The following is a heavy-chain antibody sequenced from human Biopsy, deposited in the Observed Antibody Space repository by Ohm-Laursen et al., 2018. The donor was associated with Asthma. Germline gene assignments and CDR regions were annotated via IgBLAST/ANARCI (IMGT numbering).Heavy chain of an antibody. CDR2: INPNSGGT. D-gene: IGHD7-27*01. CDR3: ARGQKSPGDRWFDP. V-gene: IGHV1-2*06. Sequence: GASVTASCKTSGYTFIGYHIHWARQAPGQGLEWMGRINPNSGGTNYAQKFQGRVTMTSDTSISTAYMELSRLRPDDTALYYCARGQKSPGDRWFDPWGQGTLVTVSS. J-gene: IGHJ5*02. CDR1: GYTFIGYH.